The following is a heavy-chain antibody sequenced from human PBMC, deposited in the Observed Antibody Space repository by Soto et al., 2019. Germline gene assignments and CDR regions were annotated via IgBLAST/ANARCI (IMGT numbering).Heavy chain of an antibody. Sequence: QVQLVQSGAEVKKPGSSVKVSCKASGGTFSSYTISWVRQAPGQGLEWMGRINPILGIENYAQKFQGRVTITADKSTSSAYMELSSLRSEDAVVYYWARGTVLRFLEPSYYMDVWGKGTTVTVSS. CDR1: GGTFSSYT. CDR2: INPILGIE. V-gene: IGHV1-69*02. D-gene: IGHD3-3*01. CDR3: ARGTVLRFLEPSYYMDV. J-gene: IGHJ6*03.